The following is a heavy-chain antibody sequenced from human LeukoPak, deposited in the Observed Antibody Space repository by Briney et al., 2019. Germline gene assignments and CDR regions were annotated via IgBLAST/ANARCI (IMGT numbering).Heavy chain of an antibody. CDR1: GFTFSTYS. CDR2: ISSSSSYI. D-gene: IGHD4-23*01. J-gene: IGHJ4*02. V-gene: IGHV3-21*01. CDR3: ARSIDYGGGYYFDY. Sequence: GGSLRLSCTASGFTFSTYSMNWVRQAPGRGLEGVSSISSSSSYIYYADSVKGRFTISRDNAKNSLYMQMNSLRAEDTAVYYYARSIDYGGGYYFDYWGQGTLVTVSS.